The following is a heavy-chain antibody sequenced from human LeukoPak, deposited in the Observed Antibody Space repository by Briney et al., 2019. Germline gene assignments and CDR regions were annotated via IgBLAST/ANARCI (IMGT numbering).Heavy chain of an antibody. D-gene: IGHD2-8*02. Sequence: PSETLSLTCTVSGGSISSGDYYWSWIRQPPGKGLEWIGYIYYSGSTYYNPSLKSRVTISVDTSKNQFSLKLSSVTAADTAVYYCARAGIWLPGGYFDYGGQETLVTVSS. J-gene: IGHJ4*02. CDR2: IYYSGST. CDR1: GGSISSGDYY. CDR3: ARAGIWLPGGYFDY. V-gene: IGHV4-30-4*01.